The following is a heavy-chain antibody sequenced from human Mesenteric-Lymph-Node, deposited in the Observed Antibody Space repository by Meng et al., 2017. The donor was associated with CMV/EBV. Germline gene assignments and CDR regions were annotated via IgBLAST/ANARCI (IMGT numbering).Heavy chain of an antibody. CDR3: AGGIAAAGSRWFDP. D-gene: IGHD6-13*01. J-gene: IGHJ5*02. CDR1: GGTFSSYT. CDR2: IIPILGIA. V-gene: IGHV1-69*02. Sequence: QVQLVQSGAEVKKPGSSVKVSCKASGGTFSSYTISWVRQAPGQGLEWMGRIIPILGIANYAQKFQGRVTITADKSTSTAYMGLSSLRSEDTAVYYCAGGIAAAGSRWFDPWGQGTLVTVSS.